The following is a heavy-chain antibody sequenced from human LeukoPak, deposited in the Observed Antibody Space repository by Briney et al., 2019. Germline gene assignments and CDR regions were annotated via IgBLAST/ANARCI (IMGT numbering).Heavy chain of an antibody. D-gene: IGHD6-19*01. CDR2: IYYSGST. V-gene: IGHV4-59*01. CDR1: GGSISSYY. Sequence: SETLSLTCTVSGGSISSYYWSWIRQPPGKGLEWIGYIYYSGSTNYNPSLKSRVTISVDTSKNLFSLKLSSVTAADTAVYYCARVGIAVAGNYYYYMDVWGKGTTVTVSS. CDR3: ARVGIAVAGNYYYYMDV. J-gene: IGHJ6*03.